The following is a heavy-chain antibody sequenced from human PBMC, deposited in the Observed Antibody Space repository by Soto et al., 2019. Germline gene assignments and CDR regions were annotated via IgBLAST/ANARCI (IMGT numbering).Heavy chain of an antibody. J-gene: IGHJ4*02. CDR2: ISAYNGNT. V-gene: IGHV1-18*01. D-gene: IGHD2-15*01. CDR3: ARVPYCCGGSCYLGYFVY. CDR1: GYTFTSYG. Sequence: ASVKVSCKASGYTFTSYGISWVRQAPGQGLERMGWISAYNGNTNYAQKLQGRVTMTTDTSTSTAYMELRSLRSDDTAVYYCARVPYCCGGSCYLGYFVYWGQGTLVTVSS.